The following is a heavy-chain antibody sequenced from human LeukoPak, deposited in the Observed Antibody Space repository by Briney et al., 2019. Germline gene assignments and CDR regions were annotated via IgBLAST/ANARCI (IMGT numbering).Heavy chain of an antibody. CDR2: ISGSGGST. V-gene: IGHV3-23*01. Sequence: GGSLRLSCAASGFTFSSYAMSWVRQAPGKGLEWVSAISGSGGSTYYADSVKGWFTISRDNYKNTLYLQMNSLRAEDTDVYYCAKDGTRYCSGGSCYSTPYWGQGTLVTVSS. D-gene: IGHD2-15*01. CDR3: AKDGTRYCSGGSCYSTPY. J-gene: IGHJ4*02. CDR1: GFTFSSYA.